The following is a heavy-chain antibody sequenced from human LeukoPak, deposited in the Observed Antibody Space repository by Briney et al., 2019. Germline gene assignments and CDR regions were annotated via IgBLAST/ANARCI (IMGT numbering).Heavy chain of an antibody. J-gene: IGHJ5*02. Sequence: GGSLRLSCAASGFTLSNAWMSWVRQAPGKGLEWVGRIKSKTDGGTTDYAAPVKGRFSISRDDSKNTLYLQMNSLKTEDTAVYYCTTHGTYCSGGSCYSDWFDPWGQGTLVTVSS. V-gene: IGHV3-15*01. CDR3: TTHGTYCSGGSCYSDWFDP. D-gene: IGHD2-15*01. CDR2: IKSKTDGGTT. CDR1: GFTLSNAW.